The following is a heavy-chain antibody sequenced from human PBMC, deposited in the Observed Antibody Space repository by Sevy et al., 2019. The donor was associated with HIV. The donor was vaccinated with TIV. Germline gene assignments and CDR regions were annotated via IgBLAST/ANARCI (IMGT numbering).Heavy chain of an antibody. Sequence: GGSLRLSCAASGFKFSRYTMTWVRQAPGKGLEWVSTFCFGDGSMNYADSAKGRFTISRDNSKDTLYLQMNNLRAEDTAMYYCVREGCTKPHDFWGQGTLVTVSS. CDR3: VREGCTKPHDF. D-gene: IGHD2-8*01. J-gene: IGHJ4*02. CDR2: FCFGDGSM. V-gene: IGHV3-23*01. CDR1: GFKFSRYT.